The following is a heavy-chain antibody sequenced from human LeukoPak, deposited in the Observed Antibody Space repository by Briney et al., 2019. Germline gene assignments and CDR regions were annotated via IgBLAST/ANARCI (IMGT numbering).Heavy chain of an antibody. CDR1: GYTFTSYG. CDR2: MNPNSGNT. Sequence: ASVKVSCKASGYTFTSYGINWVRQATGQGLEWMGWMNPNSGNTGYAQKFQGRVTMTTDTSTSTAYMELRSLRSDDTAVYYCARVQDSYYYYMDVWGKGTTVTVSS. CDR3: ARVQDSYYYYMDV. D-gene: IGHD3/OR15-3a*01. J-gene: IGHJ6*03. V-gene: IGHV1-18*01.